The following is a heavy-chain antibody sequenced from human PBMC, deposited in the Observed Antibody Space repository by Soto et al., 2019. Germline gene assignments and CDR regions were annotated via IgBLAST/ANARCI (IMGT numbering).Heavy chain of an antibody. D-gene: IGHD5-12*01. V-gene: IGHV3-23*01. Sequence: EVHLLESGGGLVQPGGSLRLSCSASGFTFSNCAMSWVRQAPGKGLEWVSTISGRGGSTYYADSVKGRLTISRDNSKNTLFLEMNRLRAEDTAVYYCAKRFYREEDGYNFFDSWGQGTLVTVSS. CDR1: GFTFSNCA. J-gene: IGHJ4*02. CDR3: AKRFYREEDGYNFFDS. CDR2: ISGRGGST.